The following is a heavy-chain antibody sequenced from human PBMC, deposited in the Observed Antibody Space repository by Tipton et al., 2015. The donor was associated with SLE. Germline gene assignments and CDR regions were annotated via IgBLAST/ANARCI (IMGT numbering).Heavy chain of an antibody. CDR2: IIPILGRT. CDR1: GGTFRSYA. V-gene: IGHV1-69*04. D-gene: IGHD3-16*01. J-gene: IGHJ5*01. CDR3: ARVMGGSNWFGY. Sequence: QSGAEVKKPGSSVKVSCKASGGTFRSYAISWVRQAPGQGLEWMGRIIPILGRTNYAQKFQGRVTITADKATNTAYMELSRLRSEDRAFYYCARVMGGSNWFGYWGQGSLVRVYS.